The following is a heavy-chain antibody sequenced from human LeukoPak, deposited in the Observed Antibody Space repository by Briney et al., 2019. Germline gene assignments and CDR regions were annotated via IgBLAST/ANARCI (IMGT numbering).Heavy chain of an antibody. CDR3: AGDGDKYQLLFWFDP. Sequence: GASVKVSCKASGYTFTGYFVHWVRQAPGQGLEWMGWINPNSGGTNYARKFQGRVTMTWDTSMSTAYMELSRLGSDDTAVYYCAGDGDKYQLLFWFDPWGQGTLVTVSA. CDR1: GYTFTGYF. J-gene: IGHJ5*02. CDR2: INPNSGGT. D-gene: IGHD2-2*01. V-gene: IGHV1-2*02.